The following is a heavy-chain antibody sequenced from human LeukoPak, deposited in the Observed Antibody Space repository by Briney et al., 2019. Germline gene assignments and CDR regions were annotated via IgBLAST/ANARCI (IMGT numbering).Heavy chain of an antibody. CDR2: IYYSGST. Sequence: SETLSLTCTVSGGSISSSSYYWGWIRQPPGKGLEWIGSIYYSGSTYYNPSLKSRVTISVDTSKNQFSLKLSSVTAADTAVYYCARRTLYGSGRYNNWFDPRGQGTLVTVSS. CDR1: GGSISSSSYY. J-gene: IGHJ5*02. CDR3: ARRTLYGSGRYNNWFDP. D-gene: IGHD3-10*01. V-gene: IGHV4-39*01.